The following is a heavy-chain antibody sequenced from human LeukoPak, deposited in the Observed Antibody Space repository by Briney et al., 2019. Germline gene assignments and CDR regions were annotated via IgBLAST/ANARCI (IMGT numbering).Heavy chain of an antibody. D-gene: IGHD6-13*01. CDR3: ASLIAAAGNLEYYYYSYYMDV. Sequence: GESLRLSCAASGFTFSSYSMNWVRQAPGKGLEWVSSICSSSSYIYYADSLKGRFTISRDNAKNSLYLQMKSLRAEDTAVYYCASLIAAAGNLEYYYYSYYMDVWGKGTTVTVSS. V-gene: IGHV3-21*01. CDR1: GFTFSSYS. J-gene: IGHJ6*03. CDR2: ICSSSSYI.